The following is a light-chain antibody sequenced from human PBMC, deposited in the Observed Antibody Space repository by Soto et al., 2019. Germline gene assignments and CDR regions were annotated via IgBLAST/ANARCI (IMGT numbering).Light chain of an antibody. V-gene: IGKV1-5*03. Sequence: DIQMTQSPSTLSASVGDRVTITCRASQSISDSLAWYQQKPGKAPKLLIYEASTLKSGVPSRFSGSRSGTEYALTSSSLQPDDFAIYYCKQYNGYWTFGKGTKVEIK. J-gene: IGKJ1*01. CDR2: EAS. CDR1: QSISDS. CDR3: KQYNGYWT.